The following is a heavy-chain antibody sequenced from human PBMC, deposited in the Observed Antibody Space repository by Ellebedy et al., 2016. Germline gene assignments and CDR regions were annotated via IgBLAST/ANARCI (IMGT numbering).Heavy chain of an antibody. CDR1: GGSFSGYY. CDR2: INHSGST. CDR3: ARLGLSVDFGGAFPGVDC. Sequence: SETLSPTXPLYGGSFSGYYWSWIRQPPGKGLEWIGEINHSGSTNYNPSLKSRVTISVDTSKNQFSLKLSAVTAADTAVYYCARLGLSVDFGGAFPGVDCWGQGTLVTVSS. D-gene: IGHD3-16*01. V-gene: IGHV4-34*01. J-gene: IGHJ4*02.